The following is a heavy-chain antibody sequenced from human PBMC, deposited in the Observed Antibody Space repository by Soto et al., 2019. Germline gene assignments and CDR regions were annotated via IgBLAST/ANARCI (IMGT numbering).Heavy chain of an antibody. CDR2: IDPSDSYT. Sequence: PGESLKISCNGSGYSFTSYWISWVRQMPWKGLGWMGRIDPSDSYTNYSPSFQGHVTISADKSISTAYLQWSSLKASDTAMYYCARQAEDTAMVARDYWGQGTLVTVSS. D-gene: IGHD5-18*01. J-gene: IGHJ4*02. V-gene: IGHV5-10-1*01. CDR1: GYSFTSYW. CDR3: ARQAEDTAMVARDY.